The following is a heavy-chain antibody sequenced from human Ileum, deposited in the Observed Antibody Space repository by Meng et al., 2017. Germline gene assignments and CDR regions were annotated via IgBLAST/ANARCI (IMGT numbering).Heavy chain of an antibody. V-gene: IGHV6-1*01. CDR1: GDSVSSNRAL. D-gene: IGHD3-10*01. CDR3: TTWYGEY. J-gene: IGHJ4*02. CDR2: TYYRSAWQN. Sequence: HVQLHQSGPGLLQPASTLSLTCAISGDSVSSNRALWHWVRQSTSRGLEWLGQTYYRSAWQNRYGVSVKSRITITADTSRNQISLNLNSVTPEDTAVYYCTTWYGEYWGQGTLVTVSS.